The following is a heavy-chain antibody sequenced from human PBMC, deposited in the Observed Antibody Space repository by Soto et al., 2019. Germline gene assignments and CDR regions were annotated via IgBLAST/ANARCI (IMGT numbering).Heavy chain of an antibody. D-gene: IGHD5-18*01. CDR3: ARKGYGVAFDA. Sequence: ASVKVSCKSSGYIFTDYYLHWVRQAPGQGLEWMGWINPATGATKYKQNFEGRLSLTRDTSKSTGFMDLSRLKSDDSATYYCARKGYGVAFDAWAQGTLVTVSS. J-gene: IGHJ3*01. CDR1: GYIFTDYY. V-gene: IGHV1-2*02. CDR2: INPATGAT.